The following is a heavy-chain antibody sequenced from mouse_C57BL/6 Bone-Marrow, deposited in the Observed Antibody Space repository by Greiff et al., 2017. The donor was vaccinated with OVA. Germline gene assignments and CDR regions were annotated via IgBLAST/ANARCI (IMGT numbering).Heavy chain of an antibody. J-gene: IGHJ1*03. D-gene: IGHD1-1*01. CDR2: ILPGSGST. Sequence: VQLQQSGAEPMKPGASVKLSCKATGYTFTGYWIEWVKQRPGHGLEWIGEILPGSGSTNYNEKFKGKATFTADTSSNTAYMQLSSLTTEDSAIYYCAREGYYGSSRYWYFDVWGTGTTVTVSS. CDR1: GYTFTGYW. V-gene: IGHV1-9*01. CDR3: AREGYYGSSRYWYFDV.